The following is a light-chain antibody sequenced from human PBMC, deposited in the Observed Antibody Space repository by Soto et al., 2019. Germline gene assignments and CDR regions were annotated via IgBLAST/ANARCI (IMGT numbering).Light chain of an antibody. CDR2: GAS. CDR1: QSVTSSY. J-gene: IGKJ1*01. V-gene: IGKV3-20*01. Sequence: EIVLTQSPGSLSLSPGERATLSCRASQSVTSSYLAWYQQKPGQAPRLLMYGASSRATGIPDRFSGSGSGTDFTLTISRLEPEDSAVYYCQQYGSSPWTF. CDR3: QQYGSSPWT.